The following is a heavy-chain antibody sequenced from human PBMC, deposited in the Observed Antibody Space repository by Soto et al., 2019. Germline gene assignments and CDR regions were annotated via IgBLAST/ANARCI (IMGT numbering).Heavy chain of an antibody. CDR3: AEDGSPFWSGYYTEYYYYGMDV. V-gene: IGHV3-23*01. CDR2: ISGSGGST. J-gene: IGHJ6*02. Sequence: GGSLRLSCAASGFTFSSYAMSWVRQAPGKGLEWVSAISGSGGSTYYADSVKGRITISRDNSKNTLYLQMNSLRAEDTAVYYCAEDGSPFWSGYYTEYYYYGMDVWGQGTTVTVSS. D-gene: IGHD3-3*01. CDR1: GFTFSSYA.